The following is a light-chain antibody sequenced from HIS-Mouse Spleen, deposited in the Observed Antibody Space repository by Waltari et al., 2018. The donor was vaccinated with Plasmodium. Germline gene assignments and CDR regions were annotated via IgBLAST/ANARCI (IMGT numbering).Light chain of an antibody. CDR3: YSTDSSGNHRV. CDR2: EES. CDR1: ALQTKY. J-gene: IGLJ3*02. Sequence: SYELTQPPSVSVSPGQTARTTCSGYALQTKYAYWYQQKSGQAPVLVIYEESKRPSGIPERFSGSSSETMATLTISGAQVEDEADYYCYSTDSSGNHRVFGGGTKLTVL. V-gene: IGLV3-10*01.